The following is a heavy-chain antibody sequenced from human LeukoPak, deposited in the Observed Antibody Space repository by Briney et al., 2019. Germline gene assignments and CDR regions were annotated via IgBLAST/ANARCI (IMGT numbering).Heavy chain of an antibody. Sequence: SETLSLTCTVSGGSISSGTYYWTWIRQHPGKGLEWIGYIYYTGSTYYNPSLKSRVTISVDTSKNQFSLKLSSVTAADTAVYYCASRVTTGWFDPWGQGTLVTVSS. CDR2: IYYTGST. J-gene: IGHJ5*02. CDR1: GGSISSGTYY. D-gene: IGHD4-11*01. CDR3: ASRVTTGWFDP. V-gene: IGHV4-31*03.